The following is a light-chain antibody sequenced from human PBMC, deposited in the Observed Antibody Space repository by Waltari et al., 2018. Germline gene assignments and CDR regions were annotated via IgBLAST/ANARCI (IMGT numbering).Light chain of an antibody. J-gene: IGKJ4*01. Sequence: SLVYSDENTYLNWFQQRPSPSPRRLIDKVSNRDPGVPDRFRGSGSGTDFALEISRVEAEDVGVYYCMQSTHWPAFTFGGGTKVEIK. CDR2: KVS. V-gene: IGKV2-30*01. CDR1: SLVYSDENTY. CDR3: MQSTHWPAFT.